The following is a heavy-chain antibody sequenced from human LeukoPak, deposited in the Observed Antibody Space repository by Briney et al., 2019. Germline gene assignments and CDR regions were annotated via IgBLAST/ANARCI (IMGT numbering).Heavy chain of an antibody. CDR1: GFTVSSNF. D-gene: IGHD1-7*01. J-gene: IGHJ4*02. Sequence: GGSLRLSCAASGFTVSSNFMSWVRQAPGKGLEWVSVIYSIGSTYYADSVKGRFTISRDNSKNTLYLQMNSLRAEDTAVYYCAKDATGYNWNYGGYFDYWGQGTLVTVSS. V-gene: IGHV3-53*01. CDR2: IYSIGST. CDR3: AKDATGYNWNYGGYFDY.